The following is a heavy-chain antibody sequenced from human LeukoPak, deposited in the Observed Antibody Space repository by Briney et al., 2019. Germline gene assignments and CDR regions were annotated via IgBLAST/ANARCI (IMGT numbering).Heavy chain of an antibody. D-gene: IGHD3-22*01. J-gene: IGHJ3*02. CDR1: GFTFSSYW. V-gene: IGHV3-7*03. CDR3: ARGRDDSSGYYEDHDAFDI. Sequence: PGGSLRLSCAASGFTFSSYWMSWVRQAPGKGLEWVANIKQDGSEKYYVDSVKGRFTISRDNAKNSLYLQMNSLRAEDTALYYCARGRDDSSGYYEDHDAFDIWGQGTMVTVSS. CDR2: IKQDGSEK.